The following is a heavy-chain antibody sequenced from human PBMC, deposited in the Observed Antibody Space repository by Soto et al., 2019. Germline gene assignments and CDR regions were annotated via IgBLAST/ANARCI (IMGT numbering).Heavy chain of an antibody. CDR3: ARVPGP. CDR2: IYHSVST. CDR1: GGSISSGGYS. J-gene: IGHJ5*02. V-gene: IGHV4-30-2*01. Sequence: SETLSLTCAVSGGSISSGGYSWSWIRQPPGKGLEWIAYIYHSVSTYYNPSLKSRVTMSVDRSKNQFSLKLSSVTAADTAVYYCARVPGPWGQGTLVTVSS. D-gene: IGHD3-10*01.